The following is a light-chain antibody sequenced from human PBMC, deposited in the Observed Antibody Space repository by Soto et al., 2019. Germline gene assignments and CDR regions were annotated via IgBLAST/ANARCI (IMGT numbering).Light chain of an antibody. CDR2: GAS. Sequence: EIVLTQSPGTLSLSPGXRATLSCRASQSVSSSYLAWYQQKPGQAPRLLIYGASSRATGIPDRFSGSGSGTDFTLTISRLEPEDFAVYHCQQFWTFGQGTKVDTK. CDR3: QQFWT. V-gene: IGKV3-20*01. CDR1: QSVSSSY. J-gene: IGKJ1*01.